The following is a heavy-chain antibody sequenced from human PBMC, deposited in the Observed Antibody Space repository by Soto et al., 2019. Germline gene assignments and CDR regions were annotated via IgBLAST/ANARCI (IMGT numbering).Heavy chain of an antibody. D-gene: IGHD3-10*01. Sequence: PGGSLRLSCAASGFVFNAYAISWVRQAPGKGLEWLSGISASGGRTYYADSVKGRVSVSRDNSNNTVFLQINRLRDEDTAMYYCAGGFSTTPTSYGYFASWGQGTLVTVSS. J-gene: IGHJ4*02. V-gene: IGHV3-23*01. CDR1: GFVFNAYA. CDR2: ISASGGRT. CDR3: AGGFSTTPTSYGYFAS.